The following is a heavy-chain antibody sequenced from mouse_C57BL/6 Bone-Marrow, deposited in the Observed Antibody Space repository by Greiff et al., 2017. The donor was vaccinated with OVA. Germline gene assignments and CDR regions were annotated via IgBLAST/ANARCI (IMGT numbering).Heavy chain of an antibody. CDR3: TTSMKTYGSSRYFDV. J-gene: IGHJ1*03. Sequence: EVKLQESGAELVRPGASVKLSCTASGFNIKDDYMHWVKQRPEQGLEWIGWIDPENGDTEYASKFQGKAPITADTSSNTAYLQLSSLTSEDTAVYYCTTSMKTYGSSRYFDVWGTGTTVTVSS. D-gene: IGHD1-1*01. V-gene: IGHV14-4*01. CDR2: IDPENGDT. CDR1: GFNIKDDY.